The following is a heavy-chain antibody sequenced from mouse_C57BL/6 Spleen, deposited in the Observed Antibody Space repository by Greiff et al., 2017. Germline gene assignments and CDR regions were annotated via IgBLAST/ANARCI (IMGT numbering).Heavy chain of an antibody. CDR3: ASPYDGYYNYYAMDY. CDR2: INPNNGGT. CDR1: GYTFTDYY. V-gene: IGHV1-26*01. D-gene: IGHD2-3*01. Sequence: VQLQQSGPELVKPGASVKISCKASGYTFTDYYMNWVKQSHGKSLEWIGDINPNNGGTSYNQKFKGKATLTVDKSSSTAYMELRSLTSEDSAVYYCASPYDGYYNYYAMDYWGQGTSVTVSS. J-gene: IGHJ4*01.